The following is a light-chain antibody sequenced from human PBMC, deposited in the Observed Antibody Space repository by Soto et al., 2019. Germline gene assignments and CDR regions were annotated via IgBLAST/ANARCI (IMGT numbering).Light chain of an antibody. CDR1: QSVSSN. V-gene: IGKV3-15*01. CDR3: QQYHNLWT. Sequence: EIVMTQSPATLSVSPGERATLSCRASQSVSSNLVWYQQKPGQAPSVLIYGASTRATGVPARFSGSGSGTEFTLTISSLQSEDFAVYYCQQYHNLWTFGQGTKVEIK. CDR2: GAS. J-gene: IGKJ1*01.